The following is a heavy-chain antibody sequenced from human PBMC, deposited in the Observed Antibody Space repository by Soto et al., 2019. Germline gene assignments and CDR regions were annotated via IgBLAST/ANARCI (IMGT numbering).Heavy chain of an antibody. Sequence: PSQTLSLTCGISGDSVTSNRAAWNWIRQSPSRGLEWLGRTYYRSKWYNDYGTSVKGRITSNADTSKNQLSLQLNSVTPEDTAVYYCTGGTTFTSSFWFDPWGQGTLVTVSS. D-gene: IGHD1-1*01. V-gene: IGHV6-1*01. CDR3: TGGTTFTSSFWFDP. CDR1: GDSVTSNRAA. J-gene: IGHJ5*02. CDR2: TYYRSKWYN.